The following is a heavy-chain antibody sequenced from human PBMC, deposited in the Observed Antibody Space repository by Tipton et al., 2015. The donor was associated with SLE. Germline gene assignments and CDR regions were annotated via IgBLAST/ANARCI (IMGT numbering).Heavy chain of an antibody. CDR2: ISGSGGST. CDR3: AKTRIAAAGI. Sequence: SLRLSCAASGFIVSGYYMSWVRQAPGKGLEWVSAISGSGGSTYYADSVKGRFTISRDNSKNTLYLQMNSLRAEDTAVYYCAKTRIAAAGIWGQGTMVTVSS. D-gene: IGHD6-13*01. CDR1: GFIVSGYY. J-gene: IGHJ3*02. V-gene: IGHV3-23*01.